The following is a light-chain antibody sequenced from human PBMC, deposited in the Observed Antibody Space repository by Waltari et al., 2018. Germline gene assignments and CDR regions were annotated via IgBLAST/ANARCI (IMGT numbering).Light chain of an antibody. CDR2: DAS. V-gene: IGKV1-9*01. Sequence: DFQLTQSPSFPSASVGDRVTITCRASHGISNSLAWYQQRPGGAPTLLIYDASTLEGAVPSRFSGSGSGTEFTLTISSLQPEDFATYYCQQLYTFPRSFGGGTRLEIK. CDR1: HGISNS. CDR3: QQLYTFPRS. J-gene: IGKJ4*01.